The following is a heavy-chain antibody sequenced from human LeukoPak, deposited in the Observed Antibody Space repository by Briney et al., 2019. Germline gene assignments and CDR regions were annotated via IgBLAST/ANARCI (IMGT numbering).Heavy chain of an antibody. CDR1: GYTFTDYY. CDR2: VDPEDGET. J-gene: IGHJ4*02. Sequence: ASVKVSCKVSGYTFTDYYMHWVQQAPGKGLEWMGLVDPEDGETIYAEKFQGRVTITADTSTDTAYMELSSLRSEDTAAYYCATALYSNYPKDLPIDYWGQGTLVTVSS. CDR3: ATALYSNYPKDLPIDY. V-gene: IGHV1-69-2*01. D-gene: IGHD4-11*01.